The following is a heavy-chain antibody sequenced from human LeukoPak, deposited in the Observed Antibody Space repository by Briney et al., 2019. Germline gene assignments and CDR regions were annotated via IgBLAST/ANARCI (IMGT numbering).Heavy chain of an antibody. V-gene: IGHV1-2*04. Sequence: GASVKVSCKASGYTFTGYYMHWVRQAPGQGLEWMGWINPNSGGTNYAQKFQGWVTMTRDTSISTAYMELSRLRSDDTAVYYCAREYCSGGSCLTSRGMDVWGQGTTVTVSS. J-gene: IGHJ6*02. CDR2: INPNSGGT. CDR1: GYTFTGYY. CDR3: AREYCSGGSCLTSRGMDV. D-gene: IGHD2-15*01.